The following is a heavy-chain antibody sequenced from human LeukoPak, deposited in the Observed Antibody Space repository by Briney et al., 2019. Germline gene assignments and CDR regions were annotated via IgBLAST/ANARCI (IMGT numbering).Heavy chain of an antibody. Sequence: PSETLSLTCTVSGGSISSYYWSWIRQPPGKGLEWIGNIYYSGSTNYNPSLKSRVTISVDTSKNQFSLKLSSVTAADTAVYYCARRDDYGYSSGPLDAFDIWGQGTVATVSS. CDR1: GGSISSYY. J-gene: IGHJ3*02. CDR2: IYYSGST. D-gene: IGHD6-19*01. V-gene: IGHV4-59*08. CDR3: ARRDDYGYSSGPLDAFDI.